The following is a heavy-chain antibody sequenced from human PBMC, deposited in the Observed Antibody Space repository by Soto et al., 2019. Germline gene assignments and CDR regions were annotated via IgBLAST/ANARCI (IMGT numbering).Heavy chain of an antibody. CDR1: GFSLTTTGVY. J-gene: IGHJ6*02. Sequence: SGPTLVNPTETLTLTCTFSGFSLTTTGVYVTWIRQPPGKALEWLALIDWDDTKYYNKSLTTRLTVSKDTSNNQVVLTMTNMDLVDTATYFCARTRNKERIHHQFYSGTDVWGPGTTVTVSS. V-gene: IGHV2-70*01. CDR2: IDWDDTK. CDR3: ARTRNKERIHHQFYSGTDV. D-gene: IGHD5-18*01.